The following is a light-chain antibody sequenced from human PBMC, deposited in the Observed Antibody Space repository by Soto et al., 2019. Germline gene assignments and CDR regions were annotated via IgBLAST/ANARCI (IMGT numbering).Light chain of an antibody. CDR1: SSNIGAGYD. V-gene: IGLV1-40*01. Sequence: QLVLTQPPSVSGAPGQRVTISCTGSSSNIGAGYDVNWYQQLPGTAPKLLIYGNSNRPSGVPDRFSGSKSGTSASLAITGLQAEDEADYYCQSYDSSLSALFGGGTKLTVL. CDR3: QSYDSSLSAL. J-gene: IGLJ3*02. CDR2: GNS.